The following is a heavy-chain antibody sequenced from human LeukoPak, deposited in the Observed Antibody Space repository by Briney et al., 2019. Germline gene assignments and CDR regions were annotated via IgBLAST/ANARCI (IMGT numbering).Heavy chain of an antibody. J-gene: IGHJ4*02. CDR2: IKQDGSEK. CDR1: GFTFSSYW. V-gene: IGHV3-7*03. Sequence: GGSLRLSCAASGFTFSSYWMSWVRQAPGKGLEWVANIKQDGSEKYYVDSVKGRFTISRDNAKNPLYLQMNSLRAEDTAVYYCARALYYYGSGSYPNYFDYWGQGTLVTVSS. CDR3: ARALYYYGSGSYPNYFDY. D-gene: IGHD3-10*01.